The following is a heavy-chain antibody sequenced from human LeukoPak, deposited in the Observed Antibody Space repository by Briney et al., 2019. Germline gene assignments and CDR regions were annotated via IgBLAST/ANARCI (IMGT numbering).Heavy chain of an antibody. Sequence: TSETLSLTCTVSGGSISSSSYYWGWIRQPPGKGLEWIGSIYYSGSTNYNPSLKSRVAMSVDTSKNQFSLKLSSVTAADTAVYYCARDTYYYNSDTSWSDVFDIWGQGTMVTVSS. J-gene: IGHJ3*02. CDR2: IYYSGST. V-gene: IGHV4-39*07. CDR3: ARDTYYYNSDTSWSDVFDI. CDR1: GGSISSSSYY. D-gene: IGHD3-22*01.